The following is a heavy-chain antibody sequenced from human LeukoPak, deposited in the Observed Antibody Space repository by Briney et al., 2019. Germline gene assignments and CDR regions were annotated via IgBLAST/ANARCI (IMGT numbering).Heavy chain of an antibody. D-gene: IGHD3-22*01. CDR1: GGSFSGYY. CDR3: ARGPPNSYVSSGYKDD. Sequence: KTSETQSLTCAVYGGSFSGYYWSWIRQPPGKGLEWIGEINHSGSTNYNPSLKSRVTISVDTSKNQFSLKLSSVTAADTAVYYCARGPPNSYVSSGYKDDWCEGTLVTVSS. J-gene: IGHJ4*02. CDR2: INHSGST. V-gene: IGHV4-34*01.